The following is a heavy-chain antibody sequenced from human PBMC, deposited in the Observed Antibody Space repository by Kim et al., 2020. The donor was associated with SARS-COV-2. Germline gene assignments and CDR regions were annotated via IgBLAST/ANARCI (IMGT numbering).Heavy chain of an antibody. J-gene: IGHJ6*02. Sequence: YYGDSVKGRFTISRDNAKNSLHLQMNSLRDEDTAVYYCARVRGFYGMDVWGQGTTVTVAS. CDR3: ARVRGFYGMDV. D-gene: IGHD5-12*01. V-gene: IGHV3-48*02.